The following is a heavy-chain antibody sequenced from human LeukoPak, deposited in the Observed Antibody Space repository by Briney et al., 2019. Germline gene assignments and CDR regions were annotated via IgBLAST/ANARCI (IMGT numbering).Heavy chain of an antibody. CDR3: ARGDWYYYDSSGYYSWFDP. CDR2: INHSGST. V-gene: IGHV4-34*01. Sequence: SETLSLTCAVYGGALSGYYWSWIPPPPGKGVGGFGEINHSGSTNYNPSLKSRVTISVDTSKNQFSLKLSSVTAADTAVYYCARGDWYYYDSSGYYSWFDPWGQGTLVTVSS. J-gene: IGHJ5*02. D-gene: IGHD3-22*01. CDR1: GGALSGYY.